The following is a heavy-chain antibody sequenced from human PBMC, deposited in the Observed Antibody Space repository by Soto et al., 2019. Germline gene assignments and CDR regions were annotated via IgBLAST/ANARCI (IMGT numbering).Heavy chain of an antibody. D-gene: IGHD6-19*01. CDR2: IYYSGST. V-gene: IGHV4-59*01. J-gene: IGHJ4*02. Sequence: PSEPLSLTCTVSGGSISSYYWSWIRQPPGKGLEWIGYIYYSGSTNYNPSLKSRVTISVDTSKNQFSLKLSSVTAADTAVYYCARDGDSSGWYLLWGQGTLVTVSS. CDR3: ARDGDSSGWYLL. CDR1: GGSISSYY.